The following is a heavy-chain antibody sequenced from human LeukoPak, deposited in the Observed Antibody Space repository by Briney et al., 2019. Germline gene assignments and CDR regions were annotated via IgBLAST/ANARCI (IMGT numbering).Heavy chain of an antibody. V-gene: IGHV4-39*07. Sequence: SETLSLTCTVSGGSISSSSYYWGWIRQPPGKGLEWIGSIYYSGSTYYNPSLKSRVTISVDTSKNQFSLKLSSVTAADTAVYYCARALGVGATVDYWGQGTLVTASS. CDR3: ARALGVGATVDY. CDR1: GGSISSSSYY. D-gene: IGHD1-26*01. CDR2: IYYSGST. J-gene: IGHJ4*02.